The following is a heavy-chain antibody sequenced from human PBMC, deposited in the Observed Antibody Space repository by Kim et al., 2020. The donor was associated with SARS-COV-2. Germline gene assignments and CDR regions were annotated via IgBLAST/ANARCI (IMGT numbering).Heavy chain of an antibody. CDR3: ARLRGDIVVVPAATSLYYFDY. Sequence: ASVKVSCKASGYTFTSYGISWVRQAPGQGLEWMGWISAYNGNTNYAQKLQGRVTMTTDTSTSTAYMELRSLRSDDTAVYYCARLRGDIVVVPAATSLYYFDYWGQGTLVTVSS. CDR2: ISAYNGNT. V-gene: IGHV1-18*04. CDR1: GYTFTSYG. J-gene: IGHJ4*02. D-gene: IGHD2-2*01.